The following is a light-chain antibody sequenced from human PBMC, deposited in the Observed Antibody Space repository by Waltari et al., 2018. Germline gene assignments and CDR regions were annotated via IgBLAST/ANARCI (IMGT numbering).Light chain of an antibody. CDR1: QSVSST. CDR3: QQYNGWPPWT. CDR2: GAS. Sequence: EVVVTQSPATLSVSPGERAILPCRASQSVSSTLAWYQQKPGQAPRLLIYGASARAIGIPARCSGSGAGTEFTLTISSLQSEDFAVYYCQQYNGWPPWTFGQGTRVEIK. J-gene: IGKJ1*01. V-gene: IGKV3-15*01.